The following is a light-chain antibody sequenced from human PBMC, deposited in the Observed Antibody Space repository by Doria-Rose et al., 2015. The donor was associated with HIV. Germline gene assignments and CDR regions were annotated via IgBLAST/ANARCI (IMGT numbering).Light chain of an antibody. V-gene: IGKV1-16*02. J-gene: IGKJ5*01. CDR3: QQYKSYPIT. CDR2: AAS. Sequence: AWFRQKPGKAPKSLIYAASSLQSGVPSKFRGSGSETDFTLTITSLQPEDFATYYCQQYKSYPITFGQGTRLEIK.